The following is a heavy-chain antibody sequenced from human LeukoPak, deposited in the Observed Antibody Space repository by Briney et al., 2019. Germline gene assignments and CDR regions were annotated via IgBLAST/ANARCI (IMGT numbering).Heavy chain of an antibody. CDR1: GFTFSNYW. D-gene: IGHD3-3*02. J-gene: IGHJ4*02. Sequence: GGSLRLSCAASGFTFSNYWMNWVRQAPGKGLEWVANIKEDGSEKLYVDSVKGRFIISRDNAKNSLYLQMNSLRAEDTAVYYCARDPQHLNFDYWGQGTLVTVSS. CDR3: ARDPQHLNFDY. CDR2: IKEDGSEK. V-gene: IGHV3-7*04.